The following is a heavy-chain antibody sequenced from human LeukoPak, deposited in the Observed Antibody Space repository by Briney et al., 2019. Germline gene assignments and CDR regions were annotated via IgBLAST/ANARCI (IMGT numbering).Heavy chain of an antibody. J-gene: IGHJ4*02. CDR3: ARLTRITMVRGKTSQYYFDY. D-gene: IGHD3-10*01. V-gene: IGHV4-39*01. CDR1: AGSISSDSYY. Sequence: SETLSLTCTVSAGSISSDSYYWGWIRQPPGNGLEWIGSIYYSGSTYYNPSLKSRVTISVDTSKNQFSLKLSSVTAADTAVYYCARLTRITMVRGKTSQYYFDYWGQGTLVTVSS. CDR2: IYYSGST.